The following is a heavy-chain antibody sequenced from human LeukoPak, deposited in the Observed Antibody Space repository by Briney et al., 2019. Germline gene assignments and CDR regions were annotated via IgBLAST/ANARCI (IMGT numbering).Heavy chain of an antibody. CDR1: GGSISSGSYY. CDR2: IYTSGST. CDR3: ARERLYGGNSRFDY. V-gene: IGHV4-61*02. Sequence: SQTLSLTCTVSGGSISSGSYYWSWVRQPAGKGLEWIVRIYTSGSTNYNPSLKSRVTISVDTSKNQFSPKLSSVTAADTAVYYCARERLYGGNSRFDYWGQGTLVTVSS. D-gene: IGHD4-23*01. J-gene: IGHJ4*02.